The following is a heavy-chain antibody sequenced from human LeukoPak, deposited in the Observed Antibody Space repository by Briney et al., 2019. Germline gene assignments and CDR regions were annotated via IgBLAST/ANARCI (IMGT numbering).Heavy chain of an antibody. D-gene: IGHD2-8*01. CDR3: AADVGVAGYYYGMDF. CDR1: GFTFSSSA. Sequence: SVKVSCKASGFTFSSSAMQWVRQARGQRLEWIGWIVVGSGNTNYAQKFQERVTITRDMSTRTAYMELSSLRSEDTAVYFCAADVGVAGYYYGMDFWGQGTTVTVSS. CDR2: IVVGSGNT. V-gene: IGHV1-58*02. J-gene: IGHJ6*02.